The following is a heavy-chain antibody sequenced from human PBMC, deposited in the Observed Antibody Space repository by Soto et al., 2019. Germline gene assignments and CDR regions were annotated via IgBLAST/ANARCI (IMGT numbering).Heavy chain of an antibody. J-gene: IGHJ5*02. Sequence: PGGFLRLSCAASGFIFSRYGMHWVRQAPGKGLEWVAVISYDGSNKYYADSVKGRFTISRDNSKNTLYLQMNSLRAEDTAVYYCAKENQGVRSWYHWGLDPWGQGTLVTVSS. CDR2: ISYDGSNK. CDR1: GFIFSRYG. CDR3: AKENQGVRSWYHWGLDP. D-gene: IGHD6-13*01. V-gene: IGHV3-30*18.